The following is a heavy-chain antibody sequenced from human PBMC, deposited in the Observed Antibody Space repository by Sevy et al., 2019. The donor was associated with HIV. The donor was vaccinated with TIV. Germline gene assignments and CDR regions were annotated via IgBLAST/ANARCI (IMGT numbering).Heavy chain of an antibody. V-gene: IGHV4-59*12. CDR1: GGYISTYY. Sequence: SETLSLTCAVSGGYISTYYWSWIRQPPGKGLEWIGSIYYRGRSNYNSSLKSRVTISIDTSKNQLSLTLSSVTAADTAVYYSVRLKKSEFDYDSAADRVALKNRPFDYWGQGTRVTVSS. CDR3: VRLKKSEFDYDSAADRVALKNRPFDY. J-gene: IGHJ4*02. D-gene: IGHD3-22*01. CDR2: IYYRGRS.